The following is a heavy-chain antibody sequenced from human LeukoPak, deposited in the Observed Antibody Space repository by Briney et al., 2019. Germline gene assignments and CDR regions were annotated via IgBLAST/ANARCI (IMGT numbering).Heavy chain of an antibody. Sequence: GASVKVSCKASGYTFTSYDINWVRQAPGQGLEWMGWMSPNSGNTDCAQKFQGRVIMTRNTSISTAYMELSSLRSEDTAVYDCARWGGSNYYDSSGYVDYWGQGTLVTVSS. CDR3: ARWGGSNYYDSSGYVDY. CDR1: GYTFTSYD. J-gene: IGHJ4*02. CDR2: MSPNSGNT. D-gene: IGHD3-22*01. V-gene: IGHV1-8*01.